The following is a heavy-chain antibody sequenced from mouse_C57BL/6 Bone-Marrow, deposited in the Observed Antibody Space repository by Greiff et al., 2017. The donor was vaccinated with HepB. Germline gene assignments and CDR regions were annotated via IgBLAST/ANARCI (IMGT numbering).Heavy chain of an antibody. CDR1: GYTFTGYW. CDR3: ASGEVITTVVAKDY. J-gene: IGHJ2*01. CDR2: ILPGSGST. D-gene: IGHD1-1*01. V-gene: IGHV1-9*01. Sequence: QVQLKESGAELMKPGASVKLSCKATGYTFTGYWIEWVKQRPGHGLEWIGEILPGSGSTNYNEKFKGKATFPADTSSNTAYMQLSSLTTEDSAIYYCASGEVITTVVAKDYWGQGTTLTVSS.